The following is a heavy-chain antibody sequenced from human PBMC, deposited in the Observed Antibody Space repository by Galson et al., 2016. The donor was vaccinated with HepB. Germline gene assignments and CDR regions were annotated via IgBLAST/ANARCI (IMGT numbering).Heavy chain of an antibody. CDR2: ISGSGGRT. J-gene: IGHJ2*01. D-gene: IGHD6-19*01. V-gene: IGHV3-23*01. CDR3: AKAQYGSGLYYWYFDL. CDR1: GYSFSNYA. Sequence: SLRLSCAGSGYSFSNYAMNWVRQAPGKGLEWVSGISGSGGRTYYADSVKGRFTISRNNSKNTLYLQMNRLRAADTAVYYCAKAQYGSGLYYWYFDLWGRGTLITVST.